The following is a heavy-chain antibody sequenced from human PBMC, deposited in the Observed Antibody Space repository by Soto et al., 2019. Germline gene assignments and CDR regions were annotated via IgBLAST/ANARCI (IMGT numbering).Heavy chain of an antibody. CDR2: IYHSGST. CDR3: ARDQYSSSYLVSAY. Sequence: SATLSPTCAFSGYSIISGYYWGWILQPPGKGLEWTGSIYHSGSTSYNPSLKSRVTISVDTSKNQFSLKLSSVTAADTAVYYCARDQYSSSYLVSAYWGQGALVTVSS. J-gene: IGHJ4*02. V-gene: IGHV4-38-2*02. D-gene: IGHD6-13*01. CDR1: GYSIISGYY.